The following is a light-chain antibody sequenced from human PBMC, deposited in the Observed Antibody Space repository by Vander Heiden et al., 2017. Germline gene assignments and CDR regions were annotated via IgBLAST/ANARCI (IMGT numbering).Light chain of an antibody. CDR1: ALPKKY. J-gene: IGLJ3*02. CDR2: EDS. CDR3: YSTDSSGNHRV. Sequence: SSALTPPPSVSVSPGQTARITCSGDALPKKYAYWYQQKAGQAPVLVIYEDSKRPSGIPERFSGSSSGTMATLTISGAQVEDEADYYCYSTDSSGNHRVFGGGTKLTVL. V-gene: IGLV3-10*01.